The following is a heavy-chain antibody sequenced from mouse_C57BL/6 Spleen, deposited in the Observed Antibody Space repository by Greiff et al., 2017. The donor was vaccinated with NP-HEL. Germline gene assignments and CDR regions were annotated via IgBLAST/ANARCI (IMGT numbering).Heavy chain of an antibody. J-gene: IGHJ4*01. CDR2: IDPSDSYT. D-gene: IGHD1-1*01. Sequence: QVQLQQPGAELVKPGASVKLSCKASGYTFTSYWMQWVKQRPGQGLEWIGEIDPSDSYTNYNQKFKGKATLTVDTSSSTAYMQLSSLTSEDSAVYYCARRYYYGSSNDAMDYWGQGTSVTVSS. V-gene: IGHV1-50*01. CDR3: ARRYYYGSSNDAMDY. CDR1: GYTFTSYW.